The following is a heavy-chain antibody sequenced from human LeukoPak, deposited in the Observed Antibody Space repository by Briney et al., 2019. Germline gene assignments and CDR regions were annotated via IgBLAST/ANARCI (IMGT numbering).Heavy chain of an antibody. CDR1: GFTFSSYA. CDR3: ARGGRGIDYYDRTGYYPLGAFDI. J-gene: IGHJ3*02. D-gene: IGHD3-22*01. CDR2: ISSNGGST. V-gene: IGHV3-64D*09. Sequence: GGSLRLSCSASGFTFSSYAMHWVRQAPGKGLEYVSAISSNGGSTYYADSVKGRFTISRDNSKNTLYLQMSSLRAEDTAVYYCARGGRGIDYYDRTGYYPLGAFDIWGQGTTVTVSS.